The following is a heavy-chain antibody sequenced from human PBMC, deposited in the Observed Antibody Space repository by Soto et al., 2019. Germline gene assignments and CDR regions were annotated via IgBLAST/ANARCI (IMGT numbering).Heavy chain of an antibody. CDR1: VFTFISYS. J-gene: IGHJ3*01. V-gene: IGHV3-21*01. CDR2: ISSSSSYI. CDR3: ARGFYGL. D-gene: IGHD3-10*01. Sequence: GWSLRLSCASSVFTFISYSMNWVRQAPGKGLEWVSSISSSSSYIYYADSVKGRFTISRDNAKNSLYLQMSSPRAEDTAVYYCARGFYGLWGQGTMVTVSS.